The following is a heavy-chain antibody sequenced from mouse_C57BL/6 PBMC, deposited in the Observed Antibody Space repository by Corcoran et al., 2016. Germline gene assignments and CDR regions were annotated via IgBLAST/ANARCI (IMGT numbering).Heavy chain of an antibody. J-gene: IGHJ1*03. CDR2: INPNNGGT. V-gene: IGHV1-26*01. CDR3: ARSPDLWTGYFDV. D-gene: IGHD1-1*02. Sequence: EVQLQQSGPELVKPGASVKISCKASGYTFTDYYMNWVKQSHGKSLEWIGDINPNNGGTSYNQKFKGKATLTVDKSSSTAYMELRSLTSEDSAVYYCARSPDLWTGYFDVWGTGTTVTVSS. CDR1: GYTFTDYY.